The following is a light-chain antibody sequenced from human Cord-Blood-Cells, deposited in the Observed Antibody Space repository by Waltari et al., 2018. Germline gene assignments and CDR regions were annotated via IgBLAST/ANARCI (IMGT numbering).Light chain of an antibody. J-gene: IGLJ3*02. CDR1: SSTIGAGYD. Sequence: QSVLTQPPSVSGGPGQRVTISCTGSSSTIGAGYDVPCYQQLPGTAPKLLIYGNSNRPSGVPDRFSGSKSGTSASLAITGLQAEDEADYYCQSYDSSLSGWVFGGGTKLTVL. CDR2: GNS. CDR3: QSYDSSLSGWV. V-gene: IGLV1-40*01.